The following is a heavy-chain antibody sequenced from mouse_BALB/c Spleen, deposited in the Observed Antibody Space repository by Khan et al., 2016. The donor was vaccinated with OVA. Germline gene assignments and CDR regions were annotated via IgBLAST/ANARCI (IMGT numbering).Heavy chain of an antibody. CDR3: ARAGYFAWFGY. V-gene: IGHV14-1*02. D-gene: IGHD2-14*01. Sequence: IQLVQSGADLVRPGALVKLSCKASGFNIKDSYMHWVKQRPEQGLEWIGWIDPENGKTIYDPKFQDTASITADTSSNTAYMQLISLTAEDAAVYDCARAGYFAWFGYWGQGTLVTVSA. J-gene: IGHJ3*01. CDR1: GFNIKDSY. CDR2: IDPENGKT.